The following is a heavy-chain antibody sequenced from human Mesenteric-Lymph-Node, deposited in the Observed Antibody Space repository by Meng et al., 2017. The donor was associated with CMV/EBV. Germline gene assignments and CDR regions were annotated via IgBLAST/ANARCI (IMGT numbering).Heavy chain of an antibody. Sequence: GESLKISCVASGLTVSNNYMNWVRQAPGKGLEWVSVIYSGDFTHYADSVKGRFTISRDKSKNTLYLQMNSLRPEDTAVYYCARGLRFLPFYGMDVWGQGTTVTVSS. CDR2: IYSGDFT. CDR3: ARGLRFLPFYGMDV. D-gene: IGHD3-3*01. V-gene: IGHV3-66*01. CDR1: GLTVSNNY. J-gene: IGHJ6*02.